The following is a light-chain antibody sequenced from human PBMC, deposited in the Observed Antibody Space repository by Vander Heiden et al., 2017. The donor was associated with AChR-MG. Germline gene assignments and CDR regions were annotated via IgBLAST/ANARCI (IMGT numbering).Light chain of an antibody. CDR1: QTVLYNSNNKNY. Sequence: GSLGERATINCKSSQTVLYNSNNKNYLAWYQQKPGQPPKLLIYWASTRESGVPDRFSGSGSGTDFTLTINSLQAADVAIYYCQQDDTTPQTFGQGTKVEI. J-gene: IGKJ1*01. CDR3: QQDDTTPQT. V-gene: IGKV4-1*01. CDR2: WAS.